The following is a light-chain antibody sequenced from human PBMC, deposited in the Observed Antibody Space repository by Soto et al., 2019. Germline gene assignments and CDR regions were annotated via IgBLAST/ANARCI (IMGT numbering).Light chain of an antibody. CDR2: GAS. J-gene: IGKJ1*01. V-gene: IGKV3-20*01. CDR1: QSVSSNY. Sequence: ENVLPQSQCTLSLSPGERSTLSCMSSQSVSSNYVAWYQQKPGQAPRLLVYGASSRATGIPDRFSGSGSGTDFTLTISRLEPEDFAVYYCQQYGSSRWTFGQGTKVDIK. CDR3: QQYGSSRWT.